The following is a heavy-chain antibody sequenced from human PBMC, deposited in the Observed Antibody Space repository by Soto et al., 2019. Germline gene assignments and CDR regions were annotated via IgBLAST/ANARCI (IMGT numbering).Heavy chain of an antibody. D-gene: IGHD1-26*01. Sequence: GGSLRLSCAASGFTVSSNYMSWVRQAPGKGLEWISIIYSAGNTYYADSVKGRFTISRDNSKNTLYLQMNSLGAEDTAVYYCARDFVVGGPTINYYYGMDVWGQGTTVTVAS. CDR2: IYSAGNT. V-gene: IGHV3-66*01. CDR1: GFTVSSNY. J-gene: IGHJ6*02. CDR3: ARDFVVGGPTINYYYGMDV.